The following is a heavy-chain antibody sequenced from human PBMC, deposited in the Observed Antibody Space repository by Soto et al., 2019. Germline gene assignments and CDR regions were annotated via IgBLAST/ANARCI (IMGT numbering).Heavy chain of an antibody. CDR2: INAGNGNT. J-gene: IGHJ4*02. Sequence: QVQLVQSGAEEKKPGASVKVSCKASGYTFTSYAMHWVRQAPGQRLEWMGWINAGNGNTKYSQKFQGRVTITRDTSASTAYMELSSLSSEDTAVYYCARGIAPYYFDYWGQGTLVTVSS. CDR3: ARGIAPYYFDY. CDR1: GYTFTSYA. V-gene: IGHV1-3*05. D-gene: IGHD6-13*01.